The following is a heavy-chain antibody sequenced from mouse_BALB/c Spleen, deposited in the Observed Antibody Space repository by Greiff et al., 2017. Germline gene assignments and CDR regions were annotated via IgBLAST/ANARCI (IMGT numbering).Heavy chain of an antibody. V-gene: IGHV1-18*01. J-gene: IGHJ3*01. CDR1: GYTFTDYN. D-gene: IGHD3-3*01. Sequence: VQLQQSGPELVKPGASVKIPCKASGYTFTDYNMDWVKQSHGKSLEWIGDINPNNGGTIYNQKFKGKATLTVDKSSSTAYMELRSLTSEDTAVYYCARNSWGPGFAYWGQGTLVTVSA. CDR3: ARNSWGPGFAY. CDR2: INPNNGGT.